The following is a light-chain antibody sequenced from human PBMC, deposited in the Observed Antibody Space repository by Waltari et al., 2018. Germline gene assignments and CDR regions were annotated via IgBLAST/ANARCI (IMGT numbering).Light chain of an antibody. V-gene: IGKV3-20*01. CDR2: GAS. J-gene: IGKJ1*01. CDR3: QHYLRLPVT. CDR1: PSVRRA. Sequence: EIVLTQSPGTLSLSLGERATVSCRASPSVRRALAWYQQKPGQAPRLLIYGASTRATGIPDRFSGSGSGTDFSLTISRLEPDDFAVYYCQHYLRLPVTFGQGTTVEI.